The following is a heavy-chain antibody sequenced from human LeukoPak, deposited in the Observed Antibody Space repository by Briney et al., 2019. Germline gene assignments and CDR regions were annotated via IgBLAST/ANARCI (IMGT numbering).Heavy chain of an antibody. Sequence: PGGSLRLSCVASGFTFSRYWMHWVRQAPGKGLVWVSRINSDGRSTNYADSVKGRFSISRDNAKNTLYLQMNSLRAEDTAVYYCAKDLSPYDSSGPKAYYFDYWGQGTLVTVFS. D-gene: IGHD3-22*01. V-gene: IGHV3-74*01. J-gene: IGHJ4*02. CDR1: GFTFSRYW. CDR2: INSDGRST. CDR3: AKDLSPYDSSGPKAYYFDY.